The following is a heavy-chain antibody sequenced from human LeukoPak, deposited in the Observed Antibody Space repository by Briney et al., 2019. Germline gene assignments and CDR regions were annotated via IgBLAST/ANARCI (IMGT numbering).Heavy chain of an antibody. CDR2: ISYDGSNK. V-gene: IGHV3-30-3*01. CDR3: ARDRKWEPRVFDY. D-gene: IGHD1-26*01. J-gene: IGHJ4*02. Sequence: GGSLRLSCAASGFTFSSYAMHWVRQAPGKGLEWVAVISYDGSNKYYADSVKGRFTISRDNSKNTLYLQMNSLRAEDTAVYYCARDRKWEPRVFDYWGQGTLVTVSS. CDR1: GFTFSSYA.